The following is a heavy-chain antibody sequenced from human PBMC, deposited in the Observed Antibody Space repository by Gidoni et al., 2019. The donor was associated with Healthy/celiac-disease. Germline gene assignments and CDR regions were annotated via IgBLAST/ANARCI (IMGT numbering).Heavy chain of an antibody. CDR3: ARVQTGRGGGWFDP. CDR1: GGYFSGYY. D-gene: IGHD1-1*01. J-gene: IGHJ5*02. V-gene: IGHV4-34*01. Sequence: QVQLQQWGAGLLKPSETLSLTCALCGGYFSGYYWSWIRQPPGKGLEWIGEINHSGSTNYNPSLKSRVTISGDTSKNQFSLKLSSVTAADTAVYYCARVQTGRGGGWFDPWGQGTLVTVSS. CDR2: INHSGST.